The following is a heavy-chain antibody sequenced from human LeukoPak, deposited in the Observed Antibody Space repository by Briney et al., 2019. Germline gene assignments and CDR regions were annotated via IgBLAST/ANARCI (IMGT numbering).Heavy chain of an antibody. CDR1: GGSFSGYY. CDR2: INHSGST. V-gene: IGHV4-34*01. J-gene: IGHJ6*02. CDR3: ARGVVVAATGSGYYYGMDV. D-gene: IGHD2-15*01. Sequence: SETLSLTCAVYGGSFSGYYWSWIRQPPGKGLEWIGEINHSGSTNYNPSLKSRVTISVDTSKNQFSLKLSSVTAAGTAVYYCARGVVVAATGSGYYYGMDVWGQGTTVTVSS.